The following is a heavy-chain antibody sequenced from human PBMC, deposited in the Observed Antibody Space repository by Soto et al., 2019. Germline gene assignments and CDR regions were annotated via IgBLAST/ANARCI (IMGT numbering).Heavy chain of an antibody. CDR3: ARDYYRFNSGYGFSMDV. J-gene: IGHJ6*02. Sequence: QVQLVESGGGVVQPGRSLRLSWAASGFTFSSYAMHWVRQAPGKGLEWVAVISYDGSYKYYADSVKGRFTISRDNSKNTLYLQMNSLRAEDTAVYYCARDYYRFNSGYGFSMDVWGQGTTVTVSS. CDR1: GFTFSSYA. V-gene: IGHV3-30-3*01. D-gene: IGHD5-12*01. CDR2: ISYDGSYK.